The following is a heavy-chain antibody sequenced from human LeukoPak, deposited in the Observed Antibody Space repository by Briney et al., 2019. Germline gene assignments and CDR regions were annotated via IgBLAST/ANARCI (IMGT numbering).Heavy chain of an antibody. D-gene: IGHD3-10*02. Sequence: GGSLRLSCAASGFTFSDYYMSWIRQAPGKGLEWVTFIRYDGSNKFYADSVKGRFTISRDNSKNTLYLQMNDLRVEDTAVYYCAILSVPGDYFDYWGQGTLVTVSS. CDR1: GFTFSDYY. CDR3: AILSVPGDYFDY. CDR2: IRYDGSNK. J-gene: IGHJ4*02. V-gene: IGHV3-30*02.